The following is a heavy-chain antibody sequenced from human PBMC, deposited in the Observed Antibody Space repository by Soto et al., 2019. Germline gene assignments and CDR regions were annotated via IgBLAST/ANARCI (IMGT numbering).Heavy chain of an antibody. CDR1: GGSISSGSYYWGYY. Sequence: QLQLQESGPGLVKPSETLSLTCTVSGGSISSGSYYWGYYWGWIRQPPGKGLEWIGSIYYSGSTYYNPSLKSRVTISVDTSKNQFSLKLSSVTAADTAVYYCARHRGSSYYSTFDYWGQGTLVTVSS. V-gene: IGHV4-39*01. J-gene: IGHJ4*02. CDR3: ARHRGSSYYSTFDY. D-gene: IGHD3-22*01. CDR2: IYYSGST.